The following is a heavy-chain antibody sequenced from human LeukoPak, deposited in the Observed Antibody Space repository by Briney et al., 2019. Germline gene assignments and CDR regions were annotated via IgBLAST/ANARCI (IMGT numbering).Heavy chain of an antibody. V-gene: IGHV4-34*01. CDR2: INHSGST. J-gene: IGHJ4*02. CDR3: ARFRARGYSYGGSYFDY. D-gene: IGHD5-18*01. Sequence: PSETLSLTCAVYGGSFSGYYWSWIRQPPGKGLEWIGKINHSGSTNYNPSLKSRVTISVDTSKNQFSLKLSSVTAADTAVYDCARFRARGYSYGGSYFDYWGQGTLVTVSS. CDR1: GGSFSGYY.